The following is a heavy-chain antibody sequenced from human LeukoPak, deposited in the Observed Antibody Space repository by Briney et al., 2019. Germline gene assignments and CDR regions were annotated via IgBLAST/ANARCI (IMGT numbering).Heavy chain of an antibody. Sequence: SVKVSCKASGGTVSSYAISWVRQAPGQGLEWMGGIIPIFGTANYAQKFQGRVTITADKSTSTAYMELSSLRSEDTAMYYCARGYYDILTGYSNWGQGTLVTVSS. CDR3: ARGYYDILTGYSN. D-gene: IGHD3-9*01. J-gene: IGHJ4*02. CDR1: GGTVSSYA. V-gene: IGHV1-69*06. CDR2: IIPIFGTA.